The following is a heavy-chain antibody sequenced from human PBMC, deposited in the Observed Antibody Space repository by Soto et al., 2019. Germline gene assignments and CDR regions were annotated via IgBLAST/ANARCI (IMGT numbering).Heavy chain of an antibody. Sequence: SETLSLTCTVSGGSISSGGYYWSWIRQHPGKGLEWIGYIYYSGSTYYNPSLKSRVTISVDTSKNQFSLKLSSVTAADTAVYYCARSGIDGGYPGEPMNFDYWGQGTLVTVSS. CDR1: GGSISSGGYY. CDR3: ARSGIDGGYPGEPMNFDY. J-gene: IGHJ4*02. D-gene: IGHD3-22*01. V-gene: IGHV4-31*03. CDR2: IYYSGST.